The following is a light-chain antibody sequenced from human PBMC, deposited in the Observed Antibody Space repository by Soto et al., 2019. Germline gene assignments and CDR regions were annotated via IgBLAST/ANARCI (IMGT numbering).Light chain of an antibody. CDR1: NSDIGARNG. J-gene: IGLJ1*01. CDR3: QSYDSEVNGLDV. V-gene: IGLV1-40*01. CDR2: GNG. Sequence: QSALTQPPSVSGAPGQRVTISCTGINSDIGARNGVHWYQQLPGRAPKLLIYGNGNRPSGVPDRFSVSKSGASASLAITGLQAEDEADYYCQSYDSEVNGLDVFGTGTKLTVL.